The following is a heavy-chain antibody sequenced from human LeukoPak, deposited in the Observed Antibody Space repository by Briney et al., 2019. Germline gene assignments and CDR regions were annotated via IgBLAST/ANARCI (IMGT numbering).Heavy chain of an antibody. Sequence: SETLSLTCTVSGGSIGSYYWSWIRQPPGKGLEYIGYIYYSGSTNYNPSLKSRVTISVDTSKNQFSLKLSSVTAADTAVYYCARTYYDTHYYYYYYMDVWGKGTTVTISS. D-gene: IGHD3-22*01. V-gene: IGHV4-59*08. CDR3: ARTYYDTHYYYYYYMDV. J-gene: IGHJ6*03. CDR1: GGSIGSYY. CDR2: IYYSGST.